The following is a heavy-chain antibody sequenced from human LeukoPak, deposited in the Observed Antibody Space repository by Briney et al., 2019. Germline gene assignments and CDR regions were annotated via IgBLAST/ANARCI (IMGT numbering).Heavy chain of an antibody. Sequence: GGSLRLSCTASGFTFGDYAMSWVRQAPGKGLEWVGFIRSKAYGGTTEYAASVKGRFTISRDDSKSIAYLQMNSLKTEDTAVYYCTTNYDFWSGYPDPFDYWGQGTLVTVSS. J-gene: IGHJ4*02. CDR1: GFTFGDYA. CDR2: IRSKAYGGTT. CDR3: TTNYDFWSGYPDPFDY. V-gene: IGHV3-49*04. D-gene: IGHD3-3*01.